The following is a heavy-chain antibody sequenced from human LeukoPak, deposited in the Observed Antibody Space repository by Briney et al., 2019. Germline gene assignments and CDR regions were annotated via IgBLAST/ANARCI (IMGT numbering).Heavy chain of an antibody. D-gene: IGHD6-13*01. V-gene: IGHV3-30-3*01. CDR3: ARDRSAAGVDY. Sequence: GGSLRLSCAASGFTFSSYAMHWVRQAPGKGLEWVAVISYDGSNKYYADSVKGRFTISRDNSKNTLYLQMSSLRAEDTAVYYCARDRSAAGVDYWGQGTLVTVSS. CDR1: GFTFSSYA. J-gene: IGHJ4*02. CDR2: ISYDGSNK.